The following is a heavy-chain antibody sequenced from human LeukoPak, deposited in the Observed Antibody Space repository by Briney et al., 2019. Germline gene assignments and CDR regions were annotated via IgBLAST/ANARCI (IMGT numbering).Heavy chain of an antibody. CDR3: ARDRIAVAGMCAFQH. V-gene: IGHV3-30-3*01. CDR1: RFTFSTYA. J-gene: IGHJ1*01. D-gene: IGHD6-19*01. CDR2: ISNEGTNE. Sequence: PGRSLRLACAASRFTFSTYAMHWVRQAPGKGLEWVAGISNEGTNEDHADSVEGRFNISRDNSENTLYLQMNRLRAEDTAIYYCARDRIAVAGMCAFQHWGESTLVTVSS.